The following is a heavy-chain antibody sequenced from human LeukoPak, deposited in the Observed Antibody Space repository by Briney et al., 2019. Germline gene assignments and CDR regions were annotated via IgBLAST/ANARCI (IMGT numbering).Heavy chain of an antibody. CDR2: IYYSGST. V-gene: IGHV4-39*01. J-gene: IGHJ6*03. D-gene: IGHD3-10*01. Sequence: PSETLSLTCTVSGGSISSTRYYWGWIRQPPGKGLEWIGSIYYSGSTYYNPSLKSRVTMSVDTSKNQFSLKLSSVTAADTAVYYCAKLGGSGSYYNVPYYYYMDVWGKGTTVTVSS. CDR1: GGSISSTRYY. CDR3: AKLGGSGSYYNVPYYYYMDV.